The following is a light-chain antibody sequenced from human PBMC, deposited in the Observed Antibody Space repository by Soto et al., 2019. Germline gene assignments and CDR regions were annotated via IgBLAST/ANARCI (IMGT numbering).Light chain of an antibody. CDR3: SSYAGNNNVV. J-gene: IGLJ2*01. CDR1: XSDFGDYKF. CDR2: EVS. V-gene: IGLV2-8*01. Sequence: QSVLTQPPSASGSPXQSVTXXCTGTXSDFGDYKFVSWYQQHPGKAPKLMIYEVSRRPSGVPDRFSGSKSGNTASLTVSGLQAEDEADYYCSSYAGNNNVVFGGGTKLTVL.